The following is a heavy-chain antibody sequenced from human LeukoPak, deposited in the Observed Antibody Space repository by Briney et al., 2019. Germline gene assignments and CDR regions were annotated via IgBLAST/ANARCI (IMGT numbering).Heavy chain of an antibody. Sequence: PGGSLRLSCAASGFTFSSYATSWVRQAPGKGLEWVSAISGSGGSTYYADSVKGRFTISRDNSKNTLYLQMNSLRAEDTAVYYCAKYRDSSGYYSNDYWGQGTLVTVSS. J-gene: IGHJ4*02. D-gene: IGHD3-22*01. CDR1: GFTFSSYA. V-gene: IGHV3-23*01. CDR3: AKYRDSSGYYSNDY. CDR2: ISGSGGST.